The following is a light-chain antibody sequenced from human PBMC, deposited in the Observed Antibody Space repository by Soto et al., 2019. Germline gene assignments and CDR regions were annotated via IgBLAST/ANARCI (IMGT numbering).Light chain of an antibody. CDR2: EVS. CDR1: SSYVGSYNL. CDR3: CSYAGSSTYV. Sequence: QSVLTQPASVSGSPGQAITISCTGTSSYVGSYNLVSWYQQHPGKAPKLMIYEVSKRPSGVSNRFSGSKSGNSASLTISGLQAEDVADYYCCSYAGSSTYVFGTGTKVTVL. J-gene: IGLJ1*01. V-gene: IGLV2-23*02.